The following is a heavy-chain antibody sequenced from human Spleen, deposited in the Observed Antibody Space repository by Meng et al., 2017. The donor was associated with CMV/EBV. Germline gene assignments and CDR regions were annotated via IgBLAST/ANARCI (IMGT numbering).Heavy chain of an antibody. CDR2: MNPNRGNT. Sequence: VSCKASGSAFPSYVLNCVRQATGQGLEWMGWMNPNRGNTGYEQRFQGRVTMTRNNSITTAYMELSSLRSEDTAIYYCTRGAGGKHWGQGTLVTVSS. CDR1: GSAFPSYV. CDR3: TRGAGGKH. J-gene: IGHJ1*01. D-gene: IGHD2-8*02. V-gene: IGHV1-8*01.